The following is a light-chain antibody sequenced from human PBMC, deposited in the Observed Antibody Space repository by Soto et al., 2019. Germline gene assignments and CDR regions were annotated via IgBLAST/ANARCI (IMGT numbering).Light chain of an antibody. CDR1: QSILYSSNNKNY. CDR2: WAS. CDR3: QQYYITPQT. V-gene: IGKV4-1*01. Sequence: DIGLTQSPASLAVSLGERATINCKSSQSILYSSNNKNYLAWYQQKPGQPPKLLIYWASTRESGVPDRFSGSGSGTDFTLTIISLQTEDVVVYYCQQYYITPQTFAGGTKVDIK. J-gene: IGKJ4*02.